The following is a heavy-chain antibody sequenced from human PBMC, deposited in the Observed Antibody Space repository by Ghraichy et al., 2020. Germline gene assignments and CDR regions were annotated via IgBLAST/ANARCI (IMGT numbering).Heavy chain of an antibody. CDR3: TRGHYGMDV. CDR2: INEHASER. V-gene: IGHV3-7*03. Sequence: GGSLRLSCAASGFTFSDSWVTWMRQVPGKGPEWVANINEHASERNYVDSVKGRFTVSRDNAQNSVYLQMNSLRVEDTAVYYCTRGHYGMDVWSKGHTVIVSP. J-gene: IGHJ6*04. CDR1: GFTFSDSW.